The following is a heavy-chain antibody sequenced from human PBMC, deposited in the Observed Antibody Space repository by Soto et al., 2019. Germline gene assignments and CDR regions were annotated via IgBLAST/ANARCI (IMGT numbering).Heavy chain of an antibody. CDR3: ARAFAPNDRYFYDRSGYLSFEY. D-gene: IGHD3-22*01. CDR2: FDPEDGET. J-gene: IGHJ4*02. Sequence: ASVKVSCKVSGYTLTELSMHWVRQAPGKGLEWMGGFDPEDGETIYAQKFQGRVTMTEDTSTDTAYMELSSLRSEDTAVYYCARAFAPNDRYFYDRSGYLSFEYWGQGTLFIVSS. CDR1: GYTLTELS. V-gene: IGHV1-24*01.